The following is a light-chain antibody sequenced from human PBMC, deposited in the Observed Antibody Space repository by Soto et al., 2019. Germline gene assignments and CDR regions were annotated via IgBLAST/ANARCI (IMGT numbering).Light chain of an antibody. CDR2: DAS. CDR1: QRVDKY. V-gene: IGKV3-11*01. CDR3: QQRTNRPLT. Sequence: EIVLTQSPATLSFSPGERATISCRASQRVDKYLDWYQQKPGQAPRLLIYDASSWATGIPARFSGSGSGTDFSLTITRLEPEDFAVYYCQQRTNRPLTFGGGTKLEIK. J-gene: IGKJ4*01.